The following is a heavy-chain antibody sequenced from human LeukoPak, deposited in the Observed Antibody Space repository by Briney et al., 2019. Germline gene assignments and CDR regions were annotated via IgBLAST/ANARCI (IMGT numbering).Heavy chain of an antibody. Sequence: GGSLRLSCAASGFTFSSYEMNWVRQAPGKGLEWVANIKQDGSEKYYVDSVKGRFTISRDNTKNSLYLQMNSLRAEDTAVYYCAREYGPRYFDYWGQGTLVTVSS. CDR3: AREYGPRYFDY. D-gene: IGHD4-17*01. J-gene: IGHJ4*02. V-gene: IGHV3-7*01. CDR1: GFTFSSYE. CDR2: IKQDGSEK.